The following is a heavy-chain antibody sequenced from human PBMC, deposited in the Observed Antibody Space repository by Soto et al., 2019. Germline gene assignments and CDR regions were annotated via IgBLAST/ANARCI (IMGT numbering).Heavy chain of an antibody. V-gene: IGHV1-69*01. D-gene: IGHD2-21*01. CDR3: ARGGDGYTFGAVY. CDR1: GGGNLRDYR. J-gene: IGHJ4*02. Sequence: QVQLVQSGAEVKEPGSSVKVSCKASGGGNLRDYRTTWVRRAPGQGLEWMGVIIPKLGSANYAQNFQGSVTVTADESTNTVYMELRSLRSDDTAVYYCARGGDGYTFGAVYWGQGTPVTVSS. CDR2: IIPKLGSA.